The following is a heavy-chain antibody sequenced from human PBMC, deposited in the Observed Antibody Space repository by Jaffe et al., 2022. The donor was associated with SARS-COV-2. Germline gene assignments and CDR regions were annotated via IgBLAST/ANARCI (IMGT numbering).Heavy chain of an antibody. J-gene: IGHJ4*02. V-gene: IGHV3-15*01. D-gene: IGHD4-17*01. CDR2: IKSKTDGGTT. CDR3: TTGPAVTTANRFDY. CDR1: GFTFSNAW. Sequence: EVQLVESGGGLVKPGGSLRLSCAASGFTFSNAWMSWVRQAPGKGLEWVGRIKSKTDGGTTDYAAPVKGRFTISRDDSKNTLYLQMNSLKTEDTAVYYCTTGPAVTTANRFDYWGQGTLVTVSS.